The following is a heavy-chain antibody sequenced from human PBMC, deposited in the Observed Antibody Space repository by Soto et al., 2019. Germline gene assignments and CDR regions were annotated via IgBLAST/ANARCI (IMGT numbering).Heavy chain of an antibody. CDR3: ATYYFGSGSYYRFDN. Sequence: VQSGGEVKKPGASVRISCKASGYAFSFGFSWVRQAPRQGLEWMGWISASDGSTNSAQKFRGRISLTTDTSTNTAYLDLLSLTSDDTAVYYCATYYFGSGSYYRFDNWGQGTLVTVSS. CDR2: ISASDGST. V-gene: IGHV1-18*01. CDR1: GYAFSFG. J-gene: IGHJ4*02. D-gene: IGHD3-10*01.